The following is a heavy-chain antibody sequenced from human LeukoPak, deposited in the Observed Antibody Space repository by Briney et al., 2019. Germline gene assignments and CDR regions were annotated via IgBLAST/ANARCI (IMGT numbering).Heavy chain of an antibody. CDR2: ISGSGGST. CDR1: GFTFSSYA. V-gene: IGHV3-23*01. J-gene: IGHJ6*03. D-gene: IGHD6-6*01. Sequence: GGSLRLSCAASGFTFSSYAMSWVRQAPGKGLEWVSAISGSGGSTYYADSVKGRFTISRDNSKNTLYLQMNSLRAEDTAVYYCAKVSYSSSDYYYYYMDVWGKGTTVTVSS. CDR3: AKVSYSSSDYYYYYMDV.